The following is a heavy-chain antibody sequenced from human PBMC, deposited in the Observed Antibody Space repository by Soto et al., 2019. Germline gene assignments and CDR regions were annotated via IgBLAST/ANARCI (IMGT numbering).Heavy chain of an antibody. CDR2: IKQDGSEK. Sequence: PGGSLRLSCAASGFNFSSYWMSWVRQAQGKGLEWVANIKQDGSEKYYVDSVKGRFTISRENAKNSLYLQMNSLRAEDTAVYYCARDGLLWSYYFDYWGQGTLVTVSS. J-gene: IGHJ4*02. CDR1: GFNFSSYW. CDR3: ARDGLLWSYYFDY. D-gene: IGHD3-10*01. V-gene: IGHV3-7*03.